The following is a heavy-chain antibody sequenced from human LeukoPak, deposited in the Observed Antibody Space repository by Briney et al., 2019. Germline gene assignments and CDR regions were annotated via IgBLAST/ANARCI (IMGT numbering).Heavy chain of an antibody. J-gene: IGHJ4*02. CDR3: ARAPDSSGYYYHFDY. V-gene: IGHV3-30-3*01. CDR2: ISYGGNNQ. CDR1: GFMFSQYA. D-gene: IGHD3-22*01. Sequence: GGSLRLSCGASGFMFSQYAMNWVRQAPGQGLEWVAIISYGGNNQNYAESVKGRFTISRDNTKNTVYLQMNSLRPEDTAVYHCARAPDSSGYYYHFDYWGQGTLVTVSS.